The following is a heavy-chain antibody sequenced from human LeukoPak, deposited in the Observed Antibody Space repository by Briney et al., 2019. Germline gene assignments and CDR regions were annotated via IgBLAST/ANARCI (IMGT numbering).Heavy chain of an antibody. CDR2: INHSGSA. CDR1: GGSFSGYY. D-gene: IGHD3-22*01. CDR3: ARGGTDSNDYYWGFYYFDY. V-gene: IGHV4-34*01. Sequence: SETLSLTCAVYGGSFSGYYWTWLRQIPGKGLEWIGQINHSGSATYSPSLKSRLTISVATSTNQFSLELSSVTAADTAVYYCARGGTDSNDYYWGFYYFDYWCRGTLVTVSS. J-gene: IGHJ4*02.